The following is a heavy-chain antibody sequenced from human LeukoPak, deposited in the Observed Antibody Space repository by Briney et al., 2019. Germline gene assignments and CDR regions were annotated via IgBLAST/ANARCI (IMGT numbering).Heavy chain of an antibody. CDR2: ISGTGGST. CDR3: AKVGRLTDFDY. J-gene: IGHJ4*02. Sequence: GGSLRLSCAASGFTFSSYAMSWVRQTPGKGLEWVSAISGTGGSTYYADSVKGRFTISRDTSKNTMYLQIKSLRAEDTAVYCCAKVGRLTDFDYWGQGTLVTVSS. CDR1: GFTFSSYA. D-gene: IGHD7-27*01. V-gene: IGHV3-23*01.